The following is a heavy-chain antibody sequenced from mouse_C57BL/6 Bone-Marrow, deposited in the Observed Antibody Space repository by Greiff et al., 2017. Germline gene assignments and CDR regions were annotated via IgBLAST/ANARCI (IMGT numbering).Heavy chain of an antibody. CDR1: GYTFTGYW. J-gene: IGHJ3*01. V-gene: IGHV1-9*01. Sequence: QVQLQQSGAELMKPGASVKLFCKATGYTFTGYWIEWVKQRPGHGLEWIGEILPGRGSTNYNEKFKGKATFTADTSSNTAYMQLSSLTAVDSSIYYYTREDSSFAYWGQGTLVTVSA. CDR3: TREDSSFAY. CDR2: ILPGRGST.